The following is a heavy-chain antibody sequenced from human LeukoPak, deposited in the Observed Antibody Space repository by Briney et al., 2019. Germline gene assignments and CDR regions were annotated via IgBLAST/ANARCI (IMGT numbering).Heavy chain of an antibody. CDR2: ISSSSSYI. D-gene: IGHD3-22*01. CDR1: GFTFSSYS. V-gene: IGHV3-21*01. J-gene: IGHJ4*02. Sequence: GGSLRLSCAASGFTFSSYSMNWVRQAPGKGLEWVSSISSSSSYIYYADSVKGRFTISRDNAKNSLYLQMNSLRAEDTAVYYCARDPDYYDSSGYSEDWGQGTLVTVSS. CDR3: ARDPDYYDSSGYSED.